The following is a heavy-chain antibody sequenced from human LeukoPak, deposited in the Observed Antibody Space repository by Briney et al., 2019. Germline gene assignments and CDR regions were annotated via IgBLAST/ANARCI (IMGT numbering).Heavy chain of an antibody. Sequence: ASVKVSCTASGGTFHSYIVTWVRQAPGQGLEWMGGIVPIIGTANYAQKFQGRVTITADDSTSTAYMELRSLRSEDTAIYYCARDQRPSCLGGICYSGDYWGQGTLVTVTS. D-gene: IGHD2-15*01. CDR2: IVPIIGTA. V-gene: IGHV1-69*13. CDR1: GGTFHSYI. CDR3: ARDQRPSCLGGICYSGDY. J-gene: IGHJ4*02.